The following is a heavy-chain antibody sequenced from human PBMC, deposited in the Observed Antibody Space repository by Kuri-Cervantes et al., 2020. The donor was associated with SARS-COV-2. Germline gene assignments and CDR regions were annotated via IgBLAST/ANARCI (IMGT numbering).Heavy chain of an antibody. Sequence: SETLSLTCTVSGGSISSSSYYWGWIRQPPGKGLEWIGSIYYSGSTYYNPSLKSRVTISVDTSKNQFSLKLSSATAADTAVYYCARLVPYYDFWSGSYYFDYWGQGTLVTRLL. CDR1: GGSISSSSYY. J-gene: IGHJ4*02. D-gene: IGHD3-3*01. V-gene: IGHV4-39*01. CDR3: ARLVPYYDFWSGSYYFDY. CDR2: IYYSGST.